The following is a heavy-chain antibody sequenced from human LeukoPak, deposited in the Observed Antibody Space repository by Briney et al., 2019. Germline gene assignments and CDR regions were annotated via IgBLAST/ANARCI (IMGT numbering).Heavy chain of an antibody. CDR3: ARSMIVVTAFDI. D-gene: IGHD3-22*01. Sequence: GGSLRLSCAASGFTFSSYAMSWVRRAPGKGLEWVSSISSSSSYIYYADSVKGRFTISRDNAKNSLYLQMNSLRAEDTALYYCARSMIVVTAFDIWGQGTMVTVSS. V-gene: IGHV3-21*04. CDR1: GFTFSSYA. J-gene: IGHJ3*02. CDR2: ISSSSSYI.